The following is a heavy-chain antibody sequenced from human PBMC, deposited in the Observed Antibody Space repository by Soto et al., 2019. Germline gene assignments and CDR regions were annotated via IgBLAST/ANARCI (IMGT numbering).Heavy chain of an antibody. CDR3: ATSPSSVRGVVVAFDI. Sequence: VASVKVSCKVSGYTLTELSMHWVRQAPGKGLEWMGGFDPEDGETIYAQKFQGRVTMTEDTSTDTAYMELSSLRSEDTAVYYCATSPSSVRGVVVAFDIWGQGTMVTVSS. CDR1: GYTLTELS. J-gene: IGHJ3*02. D-gene: IGHD3-10*01. V-gene: IGHV1-24*01. CDR2: FDPEDGET.